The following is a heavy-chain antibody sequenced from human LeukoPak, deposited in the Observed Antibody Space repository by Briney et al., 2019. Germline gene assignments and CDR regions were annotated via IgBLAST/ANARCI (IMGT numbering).Heavy chain of an antibody. CDR3: ALGTLDYYYYMDV. CDR2: IKQDGSEK. Sequence: GGSLRLSCAVSGFTFSTYWMSWVRQAPGKGLEWVANIKQDGSEKYYVGSVKGRFTISRDDAKNSLYLQMNSLRAEDTAVYYCALGTLDYYYYMDVCGKGTTVAISS. V-gene: IGHV3-7*01. CDR1: GFTFSTYW. D-gene: IGHD3-10*01. J-gene: IGHJ6*03.